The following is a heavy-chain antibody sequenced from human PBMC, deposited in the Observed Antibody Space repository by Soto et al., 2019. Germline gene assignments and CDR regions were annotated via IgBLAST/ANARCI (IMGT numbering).Heavy chain of an antibody. J-gene: IGHJ4*02. CDR1: GYTFTSYY. Sequence: QVQLVQSGAEVKKPGASVKVSCKASGYTFTSYYMHWVRQAPGQGLEWMGIINPSGGSTSYTQKFQGSVTMTRDTSTSTVYMELSSLRSEDTAVYYCARGRPYCGGDCYYFDYWGQGTLVTVSS. CDR3: ARGRPYCGGDCYYFDY. D-gene: IGHD2-21*02. V-gene: IGHV1-46*01. CDR2: INPSGGST.